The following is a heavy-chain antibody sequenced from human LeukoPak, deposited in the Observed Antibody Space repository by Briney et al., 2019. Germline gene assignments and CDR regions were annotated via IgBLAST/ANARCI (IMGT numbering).Heavy chain of an antibody. CDR2: IYNSGST. Sequence: SETLSLTCTVSGGSISSYYWSWIRQPPGKGLEWIGYIYNSGSTNYNPSLKSRVTISVDTSKNQFSLKLSSVTAADTAVYYCAGGKGQQLVLRDAFAIWGQGTVVTVSS. V-gene: IGHV4-59*01. CDR1: GGSISSYY. J-gene: IGHJ3*02. CDR3: AGGKGQQLVLRDAFAI. D-gene: IGHD6-13*01.